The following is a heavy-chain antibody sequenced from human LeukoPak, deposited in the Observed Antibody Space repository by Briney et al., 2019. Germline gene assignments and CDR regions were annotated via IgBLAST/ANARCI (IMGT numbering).Heavy chain of an antibody. Sequence: GESLKISCKASGYSFTSYWICWVRPMPGKGLEWMGIIYPDDSDTRYSPSFQGQVTISADKSISTAYMQWSSLKASDTAMYYCARQVSSSGWFDHWGQGTLVTVSS. CDR1: GYSFTSYW. D-gene: IGHD6-6*01. V-gene: IGHV5-51*01. J-gene: IGHJ5*02. CDR2: IYPDDSDT. CDR3: ARQVSSSGWFDH.